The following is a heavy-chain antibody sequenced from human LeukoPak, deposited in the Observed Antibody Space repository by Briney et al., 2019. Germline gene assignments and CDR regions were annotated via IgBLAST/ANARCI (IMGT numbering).Heavy chain of an antibody. CDR1: GYTFTGYY. J-gene: IGHJ4*02. D-gene: IGHD2-2*02. Sequence: ASVKVSCKASGYTFTGYYMHWVRQAPGQGLEWMGWINPNSGGTNYAQKFQDRVTMTRDTSISTAYMELSRLRSEDTAVYYCARGYCSSTSCYRFDYWGQGTLVTVSS. CDR2: INPNSGGT. CDR3: ARGYCSSTSCYRFDY. V-gene: IGHV1-2*02.